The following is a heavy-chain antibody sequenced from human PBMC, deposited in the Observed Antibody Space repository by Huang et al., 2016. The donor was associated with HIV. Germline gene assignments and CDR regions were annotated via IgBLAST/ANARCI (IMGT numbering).Heavy chain of an antibody. J-gene: IGHJ4*02. D-gene: IGHD3-10*01. CDR2: IDYSGST. V-gene: IGHV4-39*02. CDR1: GGSIRSDNYY. CDR3: ARVPGSITMVRGIISDPY. Sequence: QLQLQESGPGLVKPSETLSLTCTVSGGSIRSDNYYWGWIRQPPGKGLEWIGSIDYSGSTYYNQALKRRVTITVDTSKNHFSLRMRSVTAADTAVYYCARVPGSITMVRGIISDPYWGQGTLVTVSS.